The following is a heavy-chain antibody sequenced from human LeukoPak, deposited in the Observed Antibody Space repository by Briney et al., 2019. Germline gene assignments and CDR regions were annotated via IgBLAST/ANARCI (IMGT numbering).Heavy chain of an antibody. V-gene: IGHV4-34*01. CDR1: GGSFSGYY. CDR2: INHSGST. D-gene: IGHD5-24*01. Sequence: SETLSLTCAVHGGSFSGYYRTSVRQPPGRGLEWIGEINHSGSTNYNPSLKSRVTISVDTSKSQFSLKLNSVTAADTAMYYCARGRDPYWGQGTLVTVSS. CDR3: ARGRDPY. J-gene: IGHJ4*02.